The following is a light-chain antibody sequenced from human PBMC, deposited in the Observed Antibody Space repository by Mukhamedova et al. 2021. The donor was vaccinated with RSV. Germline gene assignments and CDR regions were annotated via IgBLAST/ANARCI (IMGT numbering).Light chain of an antibody. CDR2: SAS. J-gene: IGKJ1*01. CDR3: QQTYTTPRT. V-gene: IGKV1-39*01. Sequence: WYQRRVHGKAPTLLIYSASTLQSGVPSRFSGRGSVRDFTLTISSLQPEDFATYYCQQTYTTPRTFGQGTMV.